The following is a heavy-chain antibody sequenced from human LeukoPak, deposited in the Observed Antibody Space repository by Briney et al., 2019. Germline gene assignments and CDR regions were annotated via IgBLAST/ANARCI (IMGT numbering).Heavy chain of an antibody. CDR2: INPNSGGT. V-gene: IGHV1-2*02. Sequence: ASVKVSCKASGYTFTCYYMHWVRQAPGQGLEWIGWINPNSGGTNYAQKFQGRVTMTTATSISTAYMELSRLRSDDTAVYYCARHRYVVVVAAAPKLGYWGQGTLVTVSS. J-gene: IGHJ4*02. CDR1: GYTFTCYY. CDR3: ARHRYVVVVAAAPKLGY. D-gene: IGHD2-15*01.